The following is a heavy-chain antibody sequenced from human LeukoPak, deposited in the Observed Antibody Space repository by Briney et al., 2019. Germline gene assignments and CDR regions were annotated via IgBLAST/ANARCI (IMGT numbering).Heavy chain of an antibody. V-gene: IGHV3-30*18. CDR2: ISYDGSNK. CDR1: GFTFSSYG. J-gene: IGHJ4*02. Sequence: GGSLRLSCAASGFTFSSYGMHWVRQAPGKGLEWVAVISYDGSNKYYADSVKGRFTISRDNSKNTLYLQMNSLRAEDTAVYYCAKDWFAYSSSSGVLDYWGQGTLVTVSS. D-gene: IGHD6-6*01. CDR3: AKDWFAYSSSSGVLDY.